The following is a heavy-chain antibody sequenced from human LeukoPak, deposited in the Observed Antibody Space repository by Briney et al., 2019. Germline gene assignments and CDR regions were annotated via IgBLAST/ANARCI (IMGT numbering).Heavy chain of an antibody. CDR1: GYTFTGYY. Sequence: ASVKVSCKASGYTFTGYYMHWVRQAPGQGLEWMGRIIPILGIANYAQKFRGRVTITADKSTSTAYMELSSLRSEDTAVYYCAKPTYYYDSSGYVLDYWGQGTLVTVSS. J-gene: IGHJ4*02. D-gene: IGHD3-22*01. CDR2: IIPILGIA. CDR3: AKPTYYYDSSGYVLDY. V-gene: IGHV1-69*02.